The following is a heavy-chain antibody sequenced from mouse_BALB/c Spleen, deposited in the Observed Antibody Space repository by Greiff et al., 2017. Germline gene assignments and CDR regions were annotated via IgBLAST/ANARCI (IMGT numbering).Heavy chain of an antibody. J-gene: IGHJ3*01. CDR3: AGDLTTVRGFAD. CDR2: IDPANGNT. CDR1: GFTFKDTY. V-gene: IGHV14-3*02. D-gene: IGHD1-1*01. Sequence: VQLKQSGAELVKPGASVKLSCTASGFTFKDTYMHWVKQRPEQGLEWIGRIDPANGNTKYAPKFQGKATITADTSSNTAYLQLSSLTSEDTAVYYCAGDLTTVRGFADWGQGTLVTVSA.